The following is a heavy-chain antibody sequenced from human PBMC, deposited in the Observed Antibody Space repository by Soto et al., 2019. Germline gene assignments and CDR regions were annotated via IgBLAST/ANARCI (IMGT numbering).Heavy chain of an antibody. V-gene: IGHV3-23*01. J-gene: IGHJ4*02. D-gene: IGHD1-1*01. CDR3: ARSREIIESPGSFDY. Sequence: PGGALLVCCAASGFTFSIHVMSWVRQAPGKGLEWVSVISTGGGSTDYADSVKGRFTISRDNSKNTLHLQMKGLRAEDTAVYYCARSREIIESPGSFDYWGQGTMVTVSS. CDR1: GFTFSIHV. CDR2: ISTGGGST.